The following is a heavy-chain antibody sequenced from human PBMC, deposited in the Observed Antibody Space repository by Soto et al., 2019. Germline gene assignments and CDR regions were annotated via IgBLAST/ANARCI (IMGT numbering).Heavy chain of an antibody. CDR2: ISSSGSTI. CDR3: ARAGYRSGDY. Sequence: EVQLVESGGGLVQPGGSLRLSCAASGFTFSSYSMNWVRQAPGKGLEWVSYISSSGSTIYYADSVRGRFTISRDNAKNSLYLQMNSLRYDATAVYYCARAGYRSGDYWGQGTLVTVSS. CDR1: GFTFSSYS. V-gene: IGHV3-48*02. D-gene: IGHD3-3*01. J-gene: IGHJ4*02.